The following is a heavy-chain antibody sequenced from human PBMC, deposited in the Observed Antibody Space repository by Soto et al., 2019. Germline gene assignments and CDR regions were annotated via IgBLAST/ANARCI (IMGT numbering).Heavy chain of an antibody. CDR3: ASVLRPPYVSGGRSLYWYLGP. D-gene: IGHD5-12*01. V-gene: IGHV1-69*06. J-gene: IGHJ2*01. CDR2: IIPIFRST. Sequence: QVQLVQSGAEVKKPGSSVKVSCKASGGTFNSYALTWVRQAPGHGLEWMGGIIPIFRSTNYAQKFQGRVTITANRSTMTVYMELSSRRAERTAVYYCASVLRPPYVSGGRSLYWYLGPWGCGTVVTVSS. CDR1: GGTFNSYA.